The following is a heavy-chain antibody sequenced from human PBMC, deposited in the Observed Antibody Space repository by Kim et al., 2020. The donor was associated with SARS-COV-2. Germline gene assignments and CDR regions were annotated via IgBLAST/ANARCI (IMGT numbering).Heavy chain of an antibody. J-gene: IGHJ4*02. V-gene: IGHV1-2*04. CDR1: GYTFTGYY. Sequence: ASVKVSCKASGYTFTGYYMHWVRQAPGQGLEWMGWINPNSGSTNYAQKFQGWVTMTRDTSISTAYMELSRLRSDDTAVYYCARGSQNYDILTGYYDYWGQGTLVTVSS. D-gene: IGHD3-9*01. CDR2: INPNSGST. CDR3: ARGSQNYDILTGYYDY.